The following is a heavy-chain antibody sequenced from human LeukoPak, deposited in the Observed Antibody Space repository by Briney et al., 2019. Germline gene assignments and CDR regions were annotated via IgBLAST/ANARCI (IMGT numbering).Heavy chain of an antibody. CDR1: GGSISSYY. CDR2: IYYSGST. J-gene: IGHJ4*02. D-gene: IGHD3-10*01. V-gene: IGHV4-59*05. CDR3: AGSGSYSLAIFDY. Sequence: SETLSLTCTVSGGSISSYYWSWIRQPPGKGLEWIGSIYYSGSTYYNPSLKSRVTISVDTSKNQFSLKLSSVTAADTAVYYCAGSGSYSLAIFDYWGQGTLVTVSS.